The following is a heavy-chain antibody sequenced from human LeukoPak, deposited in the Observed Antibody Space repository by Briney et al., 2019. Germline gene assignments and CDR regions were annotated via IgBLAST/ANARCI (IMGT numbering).Heavy chain of an antibody. J-gene: IGHJ5*02. CDR2: IYTSGST. Sequence: SETLSLTCTVSGGSISSYYWSWIRQPAGKGLEWIGRIYTSGSTNYNPSLKSRVTMSVDTSKNQFSLKLSSVTAADTAVYYCARPGVGYCSSTSCSNWFDPWGQGTLVTVSS. CDR3: ARPGVGYCSSTSCSNWFDP. V-gene: IGHV4-4*07. D-gene: IGHD2-2*01. CDR1: GGSISSYY.